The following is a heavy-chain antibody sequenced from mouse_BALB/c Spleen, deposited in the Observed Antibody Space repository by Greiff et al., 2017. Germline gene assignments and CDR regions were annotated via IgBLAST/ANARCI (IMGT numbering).Heavy chain of an antibody. D-gene: IGHD4-1*01. V-gene: IGHV1S135*01. CDR2: IDPYNGGT. CDR3: ARRNNNWAWFAY. J-gene: IGHJ3*01. Sequence: EVKLMESGPELVKPGASVKVSCKASGYAFTSYNMYWVKQSHGKSLEWIGYIDPYNGGTSYNQKFKGKATLTVDKSSSTAYMHLNSLTSEDSAVYYCARRNNNWAWFAYWGQGTLVTVSA. CDR1: GYAFTSYN.